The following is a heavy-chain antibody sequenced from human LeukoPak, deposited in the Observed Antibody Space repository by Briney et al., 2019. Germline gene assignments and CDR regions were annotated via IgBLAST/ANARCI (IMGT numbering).Heavy chain of an antibody. D-gene: IGHD6-19*01. Sequence: PGGSLRLSCVASGFTLSTYWVTWVRQAPGKGLEWVGNIKQDGSEKYFMDSVKGRFTISRDNAKNSVYLQMNSLKTEDTAVYYCTTYSSRWFRHFDYWGQGTLVTVSS. V-gene: IGHV3-7*03. CDR1: GFTLSTYW. J-gene: IGHJ4*02. CDR2: IKQDGSEK. CDR3: TTYSSRWFRHFDY.